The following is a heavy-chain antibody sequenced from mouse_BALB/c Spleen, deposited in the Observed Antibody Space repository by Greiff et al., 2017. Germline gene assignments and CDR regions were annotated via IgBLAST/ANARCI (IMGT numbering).Heavy chain of an antibody. CDR3: ARVGYDYDRYFDV. V-gene: IGHV1-80*01. J-gene: IGHJ1*01. Sequence: QVQLQQSGAELVRPGSSVKISCKASGYAFSSYWMNWVKQRPGQGLEWIGQIYPGDGDTNYNGKFKGKATLTADKSSSTAYMQLSSLTSEDSAVYFCARVGYDYDRYFDVWGAGTTVTVSS. CDR1: GYAFSSYW. CDR2: IYPGDGDT. D-gene: IGHD2-4*01.